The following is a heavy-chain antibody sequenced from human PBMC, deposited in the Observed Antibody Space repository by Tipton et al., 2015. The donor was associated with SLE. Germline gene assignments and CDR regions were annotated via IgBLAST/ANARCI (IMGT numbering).Heavy chain of an antibody. D-gene: IGHD3-3*01. CDR3: ARDFGVVSDAFDI. J-gene: IGHJ3*02. CDR1: GGSFSGYY. Sequence: TLSLTCAVYGGSFSGYYWSWIRQPPGKGLEWIGEINYSGSTNYNPSLKSRVTIPVDTSKNQFSLKLSSVTAADTAVYYCARDFGVVSDAFDIWGQGTMVTVSS. CDR2: INYSGST. V-gene: IGHV4-34*01.